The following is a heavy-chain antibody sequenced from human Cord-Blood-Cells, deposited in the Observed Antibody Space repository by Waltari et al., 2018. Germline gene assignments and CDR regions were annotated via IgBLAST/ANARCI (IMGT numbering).Heavy chain of an antibody. D-gene: IGHD6-13*01. CDR1: GYTLTAVS. CDR3: ATDRLFSGDSSWYAFDI. CDR2: FDPEDGET. Sequence: QVQLVQSGAEVKKPGASAKVSCRVSGYTLTAVSMHWVQQAPGQGLEWMGGFDPEDGETIYEQKFQGRVTMTEDTSTDTAYMELSSLRSEDTAVYYCATDRLFSGDSSWYAFDIWGQGTMVTVSS. J-gene: IGHJ3*02. V-gene: IGHV1-24*01.